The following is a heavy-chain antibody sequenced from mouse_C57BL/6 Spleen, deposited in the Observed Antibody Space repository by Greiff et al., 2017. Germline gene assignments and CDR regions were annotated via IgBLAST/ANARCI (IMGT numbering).Heavy chain of an antibody. Sequence: QVQLQQPGAELVRPGSSVKLSCKASGYTFTSYWMHWVKQRPIQGLEWIGNIDPSDSETHYNQKFKDKATLTVDKSSSTAYMQLSSLTSEDSAVYYCASYGNYYYDYWGQGTTLTVSS. CDR3: ASYGNYYYDY. V-gene: IGHV1-52*01. J-gene: IGHJ2*01. CDR2: IDPSDSET. CDR1: GYTFTSYW. D-gene: IGHD2-1*01.